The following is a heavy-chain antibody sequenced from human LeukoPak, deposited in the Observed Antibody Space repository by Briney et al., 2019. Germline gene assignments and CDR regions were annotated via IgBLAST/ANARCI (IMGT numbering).Heavy chain of an antibody. V-gene: IGHV3-9*01. CDR2: ISWNSGSI. CDR3: AKDIRPYYYDSSGYYWGLDY. D-gene: IGHD3-22*01. CDR1: GFTFDDYA. Sequence: GRSLRLSCAASGFTFDDYAMHWVRQAPGKGLEWVSGISWNSGSIGYADSVKGRFTISRDNAKNPLYLQMNSLRAEDTALYYCAKDIRPYYYDSSGYYWGLDYWGQGTLVTVSS. J-gene: IGHJ4*02.